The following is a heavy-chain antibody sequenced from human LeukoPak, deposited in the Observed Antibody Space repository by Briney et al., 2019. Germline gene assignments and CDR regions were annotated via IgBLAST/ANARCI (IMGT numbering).Heavy chain of an antibody. V-gene: IGHV3-21*01. CDR3: AISDYGGNSEFDY. D-gene: IGHD4-23*01. CDR1: GFTFSSYS. Sequence: GGSLRLSCAASGFTFSSYSMNWVRQAPGKGLEWVSSISSSSSYIYYADSVKGRFTISRDNAKNSLYLQMNSLRAEDTAVYYCAISDYGGNSEFDYWGQGTLVTVSS. J-gene: IGHJ4*02. CDR2: ISSSSSYI.